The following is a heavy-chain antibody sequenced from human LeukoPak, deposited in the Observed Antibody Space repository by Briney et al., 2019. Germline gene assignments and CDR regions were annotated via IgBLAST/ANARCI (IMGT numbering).Heavy chain of an antibody. V-gene: IGHV3-30-3*01. Sequence: GGSLRLSCAASGFTFSSYAMHWVRQAPGKGLEWVAVISYDGSNKYYADSVKGRFTISRDNSKNTLYLQMNSLRAEDTAVYYCAREWYSSSWYESNYYYGMDVWGQGTTVTVS. CDR1: GFTFSSYA. CDR2: ISYDGSNK. D-gene: IGHD6-13*01. CDR3: AREWYSSSWYESNYYYGMDV. J-gene: IGHJ6*02.